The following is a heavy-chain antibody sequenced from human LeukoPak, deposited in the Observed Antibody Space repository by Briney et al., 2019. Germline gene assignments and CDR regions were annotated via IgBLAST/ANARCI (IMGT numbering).Heavy chain of an antibody. CDR3: AKDHSSSWYVFGH. CDR2: ISGSGGST. CDR1: GFTFSSYA. Sequence: GGSLRLSCAASGFTFSSYAMSWVHQAPGTGLEWVSAISGSGGSTYYAGSVKGRFTISRDNSKNTLYLQMNSLRAEDTAVYYCAKDHSSSWYVFGHWGQGTLVTVSS. V-gene: IGHV3-23*01. D-gene: IGHD6-13*01. J-gene: IGHJ4*02.